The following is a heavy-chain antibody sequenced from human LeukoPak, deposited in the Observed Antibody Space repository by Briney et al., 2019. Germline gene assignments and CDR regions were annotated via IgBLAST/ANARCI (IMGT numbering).Heavy chain of an antibody. V-gene: IGHV4-59*01. CDR1: GGSISNYY. CDR3: ARVPRWTRAGPFNWYFDL. D-gene: IGHD4-23*01. CDR2: IYSSGST. Sequence: SETLSLTCTVSGGSISNYYWSWIRQPPGKGLEWIGYIYSSGSTNYNPSLKSRVTISVDTSKIQFSLKLSSVTAADTAVYYCARVPRWTRAGPFNWYFDLWGRGTLVTVSS. J-gene: IGHJ2*01.